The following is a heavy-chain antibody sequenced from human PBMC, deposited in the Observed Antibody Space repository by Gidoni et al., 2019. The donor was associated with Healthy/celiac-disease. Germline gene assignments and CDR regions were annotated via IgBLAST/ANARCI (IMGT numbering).Heavy chain of an antibody. CDR3: ARLGRTQVLFDY. V-gene: IGHV4-38-2*02. D-gene: IGHD2-8*01. J-gene: IGHJ4*02. Sequence: QVQLQESGPGLVKPSETLSLTCTVSGYSSSSGYYWGWIRQPPGKGLEWIGSIYHSGSTYYNPSLKSRVTISVDTSKNQFSLKLSSVTAADTAVYYCARLGRTQVLFDYWGQGTLVTVSS. CDR1: GYSSSSGYY. CDR2: IYHSGST.